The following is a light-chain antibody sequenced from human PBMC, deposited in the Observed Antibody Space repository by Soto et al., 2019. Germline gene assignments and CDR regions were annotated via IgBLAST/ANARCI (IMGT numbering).Light chain of an antibody. CDR1: QGIGST. J-gene: IGKJ5*01. Sequence: EIVLTQSPATLSVSPGERVTLSCRASQGIGSTLAWYRQQPGQAPGLLIYDSYIRATGVPARFSGSGFGTDFTLTISSLEPEDAAVYYCQQRSNWPPITFGQGTRLEIK. CDR3: QQRSNWPPIT. CDR2: DSY. V-gene: IGKV3-11*01.